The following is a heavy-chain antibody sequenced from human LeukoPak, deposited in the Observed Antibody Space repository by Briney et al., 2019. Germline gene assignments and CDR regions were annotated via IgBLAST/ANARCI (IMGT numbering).Heavy chain of an antibody. CDR1: GGSISNYY. J-gene: IGHJ6*02. Sequence: SETLSLTCTVSGGSISNYYWSWVRQPPGAGLEWLAYIYYAGSTNYNPSLKTRLTISVDTSKNQFSLKLSSVTAADTAVYYCARGRGAARGGSHYYYYGMDVWGQGTTVTVSS. D-gene: IGHD6-6*01. V-gene: IGHV4-59*08. CDR2: IYYAGST. CDR3: ARGRGAARGGSHYYYYGMDV.